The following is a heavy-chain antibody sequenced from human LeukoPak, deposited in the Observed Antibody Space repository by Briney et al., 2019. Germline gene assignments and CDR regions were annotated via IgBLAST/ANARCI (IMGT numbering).Heavy chain of an antibody. CDR2: FDPEDGET. CDR1: GYTFSRYY. CDR3: AREDDFWSGYYYTVY. V-gene: IGHV1-46*01. J-gene: IGHJ4*02. D-gene: IGHD3-3*01. Sequence: ASAKVSCKASGYTFSRYYMPWVRQAPGQGVGWMGGFDPEDGETIYAQKFQGRVTMTRDTSTSTVYMELSSLRSEDTAVYYCAREDDFWSGYYYTVYWGQGTLVTVSS.